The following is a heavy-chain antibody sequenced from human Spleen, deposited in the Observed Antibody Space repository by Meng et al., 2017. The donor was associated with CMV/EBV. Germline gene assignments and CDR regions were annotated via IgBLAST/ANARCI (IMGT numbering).Heavy chain of an antibody. Sequence: GESLKISCAASGFTFSSYSMNWVRQAPGKGLEWVSSISSSSSYIYYADSVKGRFTISRDNAKNSLYLQMNSLRAEDTAVYYCARDLVVVPAALYYYYYGMDVWGQGTTVTVSS. V-gene: IGHV3-21*01. CDR1: GFTFSSYS. CDR2: ISSSSSYI. J-gene: IGHJ6*02. CDR3: ARDLVVVPAALYYYYYGMDV. D-gene: IGHD2-2*01.